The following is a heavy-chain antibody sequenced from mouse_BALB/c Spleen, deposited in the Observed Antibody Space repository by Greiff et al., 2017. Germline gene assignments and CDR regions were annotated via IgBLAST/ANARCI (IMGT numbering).Heavy chain of an antibody. D-gene: IGHD2-1*01. V-gene: IGHV1-5*01. J-gene: IGHJ1*01. CDR3: TRSYGNYPYWYFDD. Sequence: EVQLQQSGTVLARPGASVKMSCKASGYTFTSYWMHWVKQRPGQGLEWIGAIYPGNSDTSYNQKFKGKAKLTAVTSTSTAYMELSSLTNEDSAVYYCTRSYGNYPYWYFDDWGAGTTVTVSS. CDR1: GYTFTSYW. CDR2: IYPGNSDT.